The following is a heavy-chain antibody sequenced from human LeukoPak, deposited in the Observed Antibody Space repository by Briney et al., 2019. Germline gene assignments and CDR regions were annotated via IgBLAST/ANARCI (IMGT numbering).Heavy chain of an antibody. V-gene: IGHV1-18*01. D-gene: IGHD3-22*01. J-gene: IGHJ4*02. CDR1: GYTFTSYG. CDR2: ISAYNGNT. CDR3: ARDMVPPYYYDSSGYYMGAFDY. Sequence: ASVKVSCKASGYTFTSYGISWVRQAPGQGLEWMGWISAYNGNTNYAQKLQGRVTMTTDTSTSTAYMELRSLRSDDTAVYYCARDMVPPYYYDSSGYYMGAFDYWGQGTLVTASS.